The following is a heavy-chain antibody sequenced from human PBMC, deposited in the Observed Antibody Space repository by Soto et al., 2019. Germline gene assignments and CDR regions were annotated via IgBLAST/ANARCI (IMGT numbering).Heavy chain of an antibody. J-gene: IGHJ6*02. D-gene: IGHD6-25*01. CDR3: ARGRPNYFYYGLDV. CDR1: GGSIKSDYY. V-gene: IGHV4-30-4*01. CDR2: KYYSGAT. Sequence: TLSLTCTVSGGSIKSDYYWAWVRQPPGGGLQWMGYKYYSGATDSDPSLEARVSFSVDTSKNQFFLNLTSVTVADTAVYYCARGRPNYFYYGLDVWGPGIQGTVS.